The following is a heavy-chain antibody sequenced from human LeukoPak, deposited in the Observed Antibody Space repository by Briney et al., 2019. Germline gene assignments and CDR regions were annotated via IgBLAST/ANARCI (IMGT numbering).Heavy chain of an antibody. D-gene: IGHD3-9*01. CDR3: ASGDILTGYYFDY. V-gene: IGHV1-2*02. CDR2: INPNSGGT. Sequence: ASVKVSCKASGYTFTGYYMHWVRQAPGQGLEWMGWINPNSGGTSYAQKFQGRVTMTRDTSISTAYMELSRLRSDDTAVYYCASGDILTGYYFDYWGQGTLVTVSS. J-gene: IGHJ4*02. CDR1: GYTFTGYY.